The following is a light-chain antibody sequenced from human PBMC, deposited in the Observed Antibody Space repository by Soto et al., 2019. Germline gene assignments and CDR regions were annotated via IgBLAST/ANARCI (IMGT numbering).Light chain of an antibody. CDR3: SSYTSNSTLYA. Sequence: QSALTQPASVSGSPGQSITISCTGTSSDIGGYNYVSWYQQLPGKVPKLIIYDVSNRPSGVSDRFSGSKSGNAASLTISGLQAEDEADYYCSSYTSNSTLYAVGTGTKVTVL. V-gene: IGLV2-14*03. J-gene: IGLJ1*01. CDR1: SSDIGGYNY. CDR2: DVS.